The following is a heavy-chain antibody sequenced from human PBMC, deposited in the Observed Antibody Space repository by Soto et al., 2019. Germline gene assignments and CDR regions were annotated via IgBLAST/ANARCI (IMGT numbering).Heavy chain of an antibody. Sequence: AQRLSCAGPGLTVSSYGRQWVRQDPGKGLEWVAVISYDGSNKYYADSVKGRFTISTDTSTSTAYMELRSLRSDDTAVYYCARDSGVAAANWFDPWGQGTLVTVSS. V-gene: IGHV3-30*03. CDR2: ISYDGSNK. CDR3: ARDSGVAAANWFDP. J-gene: IGHJ5*02. CDR1: GLTVSSYG. D-gene: IGHD2-15*01.